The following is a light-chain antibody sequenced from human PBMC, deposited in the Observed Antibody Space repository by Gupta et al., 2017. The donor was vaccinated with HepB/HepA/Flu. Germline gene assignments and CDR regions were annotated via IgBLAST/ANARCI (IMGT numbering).Light chain of an antibody. J-gene: IGLJ2*01. Sequence: SFVLTQPPSVSVAPGKTASLTWVGNNIGTESVHWYQQKAGQAPVLVIYYHTDRPSGIPERFSGSNSGNTATLTISRVEAGDEADYYCQVWDDISGHVVFGGGTKLAVL. V-gene: IGLV3-21*04. CDR2: YHT. CDR3: QVWDDISGHVV. CDR1: NIGTES.